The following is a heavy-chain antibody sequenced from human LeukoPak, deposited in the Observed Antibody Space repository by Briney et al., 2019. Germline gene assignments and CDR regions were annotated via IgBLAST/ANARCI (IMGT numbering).Heavy chain of an antibody. CDR3: ARDGCAVRGESFDP. J-gene: IGHJ5*02. Sequence: GGSLRLSCAASGFTFSSYSMNWVRQAPGKGLEWVSSISSSSSYIYYADSVKGRFTISRDNAKNSLYLQMNSLRAEDTAVYYCARDGCAVRGESFDPWGQGTLVTVSS. D-gene: IGHD3-16*01. V-gene: IGHV3-21*01. CDR1: GFTFSSYS. CDR2: ISSSSSYI.